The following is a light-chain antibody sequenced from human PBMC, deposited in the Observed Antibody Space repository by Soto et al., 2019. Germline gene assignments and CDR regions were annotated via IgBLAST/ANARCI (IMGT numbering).Light chain of an antibody. CDR3: QPYSNWPLT. J-gene: IGKJ4*01. CDR1: QSVTNSY. Sequence: EIVMTQSPVTLSVSPGERSTLSCMASQSVTNSYLAWYQQKPGQAPRLLIFGAYTRAAGITARFSGSGSGTGFTLTISSLQSEDFAVYYCQPYSNWPLTFGGGTKVEIK. CDR2: GAY. V-gene: IGKV3-15*01.